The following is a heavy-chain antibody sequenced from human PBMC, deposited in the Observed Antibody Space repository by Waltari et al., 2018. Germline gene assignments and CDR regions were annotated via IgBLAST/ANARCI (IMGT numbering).Heavy chain of an antibody. Sequence: QVQLVESGGGVVQPGRSLRLSCAASGFTFSSYAMHWVRQAPGKGLGWVAVISYDGSNKYYADSVKGRFTISRDNSKNTLYLQMNSLRAEDTAVYYCARDPKWGLAPYYMDVWGKGTTVTVSS. CDR3: ARDPKWGLAPYYMDV. V-gene: IGHV3-30-3*01. J-gene: IGHJ6*03. CDR2: ISYDGSNK. CDR1: GFTFSSYA. D-gene: IGHD7-27*01.